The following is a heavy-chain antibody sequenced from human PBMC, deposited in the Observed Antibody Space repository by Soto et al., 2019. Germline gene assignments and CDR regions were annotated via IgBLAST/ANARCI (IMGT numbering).Heavy chain of an antibody. V-gene: IGHV1-69*06. CDR1: GGTFSSYA. J-gene: IGHJ5*02. Sequence: QVQLVQSGAEVKKPGSSVKVSCKASGGTFSSYAISWVRQAPGQGLEWMGGIIPIFGTANYAKKFQGRVPITANKSKSTAYMELSSLRSEDTAVSYCAVGGADRVTTGLDWFDPWGQGALVTVSS. CDR3: AVGGADRVTTGLDWFDP. CDR2: IIPIFGTA. D-gene: IGHD4-17*01.